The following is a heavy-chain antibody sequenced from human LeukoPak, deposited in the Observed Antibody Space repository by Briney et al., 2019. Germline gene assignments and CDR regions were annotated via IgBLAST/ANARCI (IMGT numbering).Heavy chain of an antibody. CDR1: GDSVSSNSAA. V-gene: IGHV6-1*01. CDR3: ARDRPTYYYDSSGYYRAFDI. D-gene: IGHD3-22*01. J-gene: IGHJ3*02. Sequence: SQTLSLTCAISGDSVSSNSAAWNWIRQSPSRGLEWLGRTYYRSKWYNDYAVSVKSRITINPDTSKNQFSLQLNSVTPEDTAVYYCARDRPTYYYDSSGYYRAFDIWGQGTMVTVSS. CDR2: TYYRSKWYN.